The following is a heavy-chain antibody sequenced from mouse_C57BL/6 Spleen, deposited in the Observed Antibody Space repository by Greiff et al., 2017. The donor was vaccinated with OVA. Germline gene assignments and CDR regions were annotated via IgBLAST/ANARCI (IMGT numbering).Heavy chain of an antibody. D-gene: IGHD2-3*01. CDR2: ISYDGSN. J-gene: IGHJ2*01. CDR1: GYSITSGYY. Sequence: EVKLMESGPGLVKPSQSLSLTCSVTGYSITSGYYWNWIRQFPGNKLEWMGYISYDGSNNYNPSLKNRISITRDTSKNQFFLKLNSVTTEDTATYYCARGPYDGYLDYWGQGTTLTVSS. V-gene: IGHV3-6*01. CDR3: ARGPYDGYLDY.